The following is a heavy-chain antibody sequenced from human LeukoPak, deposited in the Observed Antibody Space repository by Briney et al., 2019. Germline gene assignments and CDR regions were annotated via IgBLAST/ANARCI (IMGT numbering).Heavy chain of an antibody. CDR3: ARERPGSRVLDY. Sequence: GGSLRLSCAASGFIVSSNHINWVRQTPAKGLEWVSITYSGDTTYYADSVKGRFTISRDNSKNTLYLQMNSLRVEDTAVYYCARERPGSRVLDYWGQGNVVTVSS. CDR2: TYSGDTT. J-gene: IGHJ4*02. V-gene: IGHV3-66*01. D-gene: IGHD3-10*01. CDR1: GFIVSSNH.